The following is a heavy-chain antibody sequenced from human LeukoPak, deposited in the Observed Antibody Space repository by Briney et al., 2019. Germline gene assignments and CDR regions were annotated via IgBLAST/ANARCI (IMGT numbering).Heavy chain of an antibody. J-gene: IGHJ4*02. Sequence: PGGSLRLSYAASGFTFSSYEMNWVRQAPGKGLEWVSYVSSSGSTIYYADSVKGRFTISRDNAKNSLYLQMNSLRAEDTAVYYCARDPMAIHYDSSAYYDYWGQGTLVTVSS. CDR1: GFTFSSYE. CDR2: VSSSGSTI. CDR3: ARDPMAIHYDSSAYYDY. V-gene: IGHV3-48*03. D-gene: IGHD3-22*01.